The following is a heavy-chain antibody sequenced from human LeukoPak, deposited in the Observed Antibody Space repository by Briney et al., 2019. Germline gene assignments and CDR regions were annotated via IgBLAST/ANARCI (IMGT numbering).Heavy chain of an antibody. CDR3: TKRPTHCGGDCYPN. J-gene: IGHJ4*02. CDR1: GFTFSDAW. Sequence: GGSLRLTCAASGFTFSDAWMSWVRQAPGKGLVWVGRIKSKTDGGTTDYAAPVKGRFTISRDDSKNTLYLQMNSLKTEDTAVYYCTKRPTHCGGDCYPNWGQGTLVTVSS. CDR2: IKSKTDGGTT. D-gene: IGHD2-21*02. V-gene: IGHV3-15*01.